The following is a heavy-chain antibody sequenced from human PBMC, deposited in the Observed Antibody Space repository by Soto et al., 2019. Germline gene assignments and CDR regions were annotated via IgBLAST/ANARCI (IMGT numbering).Heavy chain of an antibody. J-gene: IGHJ4*02. Sequence: PSETLSLTCTVPGGSISSYYWSWIRQPPGKGLEWIGYIYYSGSTNYNPSLKSRVTISVDTSKNQFSLKLSSVTAADTAVYYCARQRGGFGENYFDYWGQGTLVTVS. CDR2: IYYSGST. CDR3: ARQRGGFGENYFDY. D-gene: IGHD3-10*01. CDR1: GGSISSYY. V-gene: IGHV4-59*08.